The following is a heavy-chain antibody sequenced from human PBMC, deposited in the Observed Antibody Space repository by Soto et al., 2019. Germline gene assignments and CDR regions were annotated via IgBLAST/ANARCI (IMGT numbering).Heavy chain of an antibody. V-gene: IGHV1-18*01. D-gene: IGHD3-10*01. J-gene: IGHJ4*02. CDR1: GYTFTSHG. Sequence: QVQLVQSGAEVKKPGASVKVSCKASGYTFTSHGISWVRQAPGHGLEWMGWISAYNDNTNYAQKPQGRDTLTTAATTSTAYMELRSLRPDDTAMYYWARVSRGSGSYYTPSEYWGQGTLVTVSS. CDR2: ISAYNDNT. CDR3: ARVSRGSGSYYTPSEY.